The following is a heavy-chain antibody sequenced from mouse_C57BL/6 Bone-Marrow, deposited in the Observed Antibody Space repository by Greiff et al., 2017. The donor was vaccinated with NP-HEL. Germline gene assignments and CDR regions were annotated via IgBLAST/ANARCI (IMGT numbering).Heavy chain of an antibody. V-gene: IGHV10-1*01. D-gene: IGHD1-1*01. CDR2: IRSKSNNYAT. CDR3: VRRGTTVPPYAMDY. CDR1: GFSFNTYA. Sequence: EVKLVESGGGLVQPKGSLKLSCAASGFSFNTYAMNWVRQAPGKGLEWVARIRSKSNNYATYYADSVKDRFTISRDDSESMLYLQMNNLKTEDTAMYYCVRRGTTVPPYAMDYWGQGTSVTVSS. J-gene: IGHJ4*01.